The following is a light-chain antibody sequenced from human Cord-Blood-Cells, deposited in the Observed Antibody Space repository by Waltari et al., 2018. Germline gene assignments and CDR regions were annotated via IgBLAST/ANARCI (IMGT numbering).Light chain of an antibody. CDR1: QRVSSY. Sequence: ELVLTQSPATLSLSPGERATLSCRASQRVSSYLAWYQQKPGQAPRLLIYDASNRATGIPARFSGSGSGTDFTLTISSLEPEDFAVYYCQQRSNWPRFGQGTRLEIK. V-gene: IGKV3-11*01. CDR3: QQRSNWPR. J-gene: IGKJ5*01. CDR2: DAS.